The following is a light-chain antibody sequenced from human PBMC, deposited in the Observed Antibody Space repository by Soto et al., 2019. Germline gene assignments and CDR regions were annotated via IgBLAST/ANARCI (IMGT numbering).Light chain of an antibody. Sequence: VVMTQSPLSLSVTLGQPASISCRSSQGLVYSDGNTFLNWFHQRPGQSPRRLIYQVSNRDSGVPDRFSGSGSGTDYTLTISRVEAEDVGIYYCLQGTRWPWTFGQGTKVEIK. CDR1: QGLVYSDGNTF. CDR3: LQGTRWPWT. V-gene: IGKV2-30*01. J-gene: IGKJ1*01. CDR2: QVS.